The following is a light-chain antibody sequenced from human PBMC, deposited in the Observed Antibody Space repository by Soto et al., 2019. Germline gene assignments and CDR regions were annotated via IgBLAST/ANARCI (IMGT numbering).Light chain of an antibody. CDR2: SAS. Sequence: DIQMTQSPSSLSASVGDRVTITCRASQRVSIYLNWYQLKPVKAPKLLIYSASTLQGGVPSRFSGSGSGTDFTLTISSLQPEDFATYCCQQSYSIPFTFGPGTKVDIK. J-gene: IGKJ3*01. CDR1: QRVSIY. V-gene: IGKV1-39*01. CDR3: QQSYSIPFT.